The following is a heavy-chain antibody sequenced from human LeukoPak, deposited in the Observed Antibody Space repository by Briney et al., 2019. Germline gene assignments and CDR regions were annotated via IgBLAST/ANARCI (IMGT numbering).Heavy chain of an antibody. CDR3: ARDVPVSSYDFWSGYYFRY. D-gene: IGHD3-3*01. J-gene: IGHJ4*02. CDR1: GFTFSSYW. V-gene: IGHV3-7*01. Sequence: GGSLRLSCAASGFTFSSYWMSWVRQAPGKGLEWVANIKQDGSEKYYVDSVKGRFTISRDNATNSLYLQMNSLRAEDTAVYYCARDVPVSSYDFWSGYYFRYWGQGTLVTVSS. CDR2: IKQDGSEK.